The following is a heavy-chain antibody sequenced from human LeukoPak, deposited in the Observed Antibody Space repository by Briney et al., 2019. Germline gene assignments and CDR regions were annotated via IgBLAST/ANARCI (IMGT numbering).Heavy chain of an antibody. J-gene: IGHJ4*02. CDR1: GGSISSYY. V-gene: IGHV4-59*01. CDR3: AEGGDGITMVRGVTPFDY. Sequence: NASETLSLTCTVSGGSISSYYWSWIRQPPGKGLEWIGYIYYSGSTNYNPSLKSRVTISVDTSKNQFSLKLSSVTAADTAVYYCAEGGDGITMVRGVTPFDYWGQGTLVTVSS. CDR2: IYYSGST. D-gene: IGHD3-10*01.